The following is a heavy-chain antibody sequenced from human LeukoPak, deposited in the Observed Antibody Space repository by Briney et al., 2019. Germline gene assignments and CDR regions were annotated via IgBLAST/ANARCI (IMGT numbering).Heavy chain of an antibody. CDR2: IIPIFGTA. Sequence: SVRVSCKASGGTFSSYATSWVRQAPGQGLEWMAVIIPIFGTANYAQKFQGRVTITADESTSTAYMELSSLRSEDTAVYYCANYPDCSSSSCRYSYYFDYWGEGTLVTVSS. CDR3: ANYPDCSSSSCRYSYYFDY. J-gene: IGHJ4*02. CDR1: GGTFSSYA. V-gene: IGHV1-69*13. D-gene: IGHD2-2*01.